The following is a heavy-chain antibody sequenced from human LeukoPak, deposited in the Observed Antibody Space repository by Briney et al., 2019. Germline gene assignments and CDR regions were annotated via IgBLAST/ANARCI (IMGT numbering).Heavy chain of an antibody. CDR1: GGTFSSCA. J-gene: IGHJ4*02. Sequence: SVKVSCKASGGTFSSCAISWVRQAPGQGLEWMGGIIPIFGTANYAQKFQGRVTITTDESTSTAYMELSSLRSEDTAVYYCARGARRVGATPYYFDYWGQGTLVTVSS. CDR3: ARGARRVGATPYYFDY. CDR2: IIPIFGTA. V-gene: IGHV1-69*05. D-gene: IGHD1-26*01.